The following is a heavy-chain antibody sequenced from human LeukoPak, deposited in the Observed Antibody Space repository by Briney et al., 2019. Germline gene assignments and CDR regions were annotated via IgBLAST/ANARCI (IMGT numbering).Heavy chain of an antibody. CDR2: VSYSGST. CDR3: ARHTRDEGYYFDC. CDR1: GGSINNYY. J-gene: IGHJ4*02. D-gene: IGHD5-24*01. Sequence: SETLSLTCTVSGGSINNYYWRWIRQPPGKELEWIGYVSYSGSTNYNPSLTSRVTISVDTSKNQFSLELSSVTAADTAVYYCARHTRDEGYYFDCWGQGTLVTVSS. V-gene: IGHV4-59*08.